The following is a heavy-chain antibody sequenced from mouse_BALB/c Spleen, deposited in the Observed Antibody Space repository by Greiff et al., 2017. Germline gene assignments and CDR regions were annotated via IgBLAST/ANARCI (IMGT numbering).Heavy chain of an antibody. CDR1: GFTFSSYT. Sequence: EVQLVESGGGLVKPGGSLKLSCAASGFTFSSYTMSWVRQTPEKRLEWVATISSGGSYTYYPDSVKGRFTISRDNAKNTLYLQMSSLKYEDTAMYYCTRVDSSYAMDYWGQGTSVTVSS. V-gene: IGHV5-6-4*01. J-gene: IGHJ4*01. CDR3: TRVDSSYAMDY. D-gene: IGHD3-2*01. CDR2: ISSGGSYT.